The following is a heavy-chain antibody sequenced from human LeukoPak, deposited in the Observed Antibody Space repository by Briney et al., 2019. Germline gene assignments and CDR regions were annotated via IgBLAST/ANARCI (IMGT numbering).Heavy chain of an antibody. D-gene: IGHD6-13*01. CDR3: AGAYSGIWSGFDP. Sequence: GESLKISCKGSGYSFTSYWIGWVRQMPGKGLEWMGIIYPGDSDTRYSPSFQAQVTISADKSISTAYLQWSSLKASDTAMYYCAGAYSGIWSGFDPWGQGTLVTVSS. V-gene: IGHV5-51*01. CDR1: GYSFTSYW. CDR2: IYPGDSDT. J-gene: IGHJ5*02.